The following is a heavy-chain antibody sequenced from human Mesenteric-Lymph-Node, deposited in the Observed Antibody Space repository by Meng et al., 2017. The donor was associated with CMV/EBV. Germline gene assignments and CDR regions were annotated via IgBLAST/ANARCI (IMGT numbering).Heavy chain of an antibody. V-gene: IGHV3-48*03. CDR3: ATTYYYDTSEYYSAFDI. Sequence: GESLKISCAAAGFSLSSYVMKWVRQAPGKGLECVSYMSISGATTYYADSVKGRFTVSRDNGNNSVSLQMNSLRAEDTGVYYCATTYYYDTSEYYSAFDIWGQGTMVTVSS. D-gene: IGHD3-22*01. CDR1: GFSLSSYV. J-gene: IGHJ3*02. CDR2: MSISGATT.